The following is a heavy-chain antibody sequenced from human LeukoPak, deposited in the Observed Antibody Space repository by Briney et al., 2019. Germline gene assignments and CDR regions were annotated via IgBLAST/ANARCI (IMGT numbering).Heavy chain of an antibody. CDR1: GGTYNTYA. CDR2: IIPILGTA. CDR3: ARKDEGGNDGFAI. V-gene: IGHV1-69*04. J-gene: IGHJ3*02. D-gene: IGHD5-24*01. Sequence: WASVKVSCKASGGTYNTYAISWLRQAPGQERDWMGRIIPILGTADYAHKFQGRVTMTADKSTSTAYMGLRSLRSDDTAVYYCARKDEGGNDGFAIWGQGTMVTVSS.